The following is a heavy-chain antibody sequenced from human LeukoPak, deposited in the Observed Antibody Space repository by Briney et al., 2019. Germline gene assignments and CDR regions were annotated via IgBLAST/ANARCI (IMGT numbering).Heavy chain of an antibody. J-gene: IGHJ4*02. CDR1: GGSISSYY. V-gene: IGHV4-34*01. CDR3: ARRKAVAKAPLDY. CDR2: INHSGST. D-gene: IGHD6-19*01. Sequence: SETLSLTCTVSGGSISSYYWSWIRQPPGKGLEWIGEINHSGSTNYNPSLKSRVTISVDTSKNQFSLKLSSVTAADTAVYYCARRKAVAKAPLDYWGQGTLVTVSS.